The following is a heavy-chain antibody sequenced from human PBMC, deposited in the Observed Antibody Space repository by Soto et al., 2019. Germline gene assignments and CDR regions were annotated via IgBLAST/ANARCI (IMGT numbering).Heavy chain of an antibody. Sequence: PSETLSLTSPVSGGSISSYYWSWIRQPPGKGLEWIGYIYYSGSTNYNPSLKSRVTISVDTSKNQFSLKLSSVTAADTAVYYCAREFFGAGNWFDPWGQGTLVTVSS. D-gene: IGHD3-3*01. V-gene: IGHV4-59*01. CDR3: AREFFGAGNWFDP. CDR2: IYYSGST. J-gene: IGHJ5*02. CDR1: GGSISSYY.